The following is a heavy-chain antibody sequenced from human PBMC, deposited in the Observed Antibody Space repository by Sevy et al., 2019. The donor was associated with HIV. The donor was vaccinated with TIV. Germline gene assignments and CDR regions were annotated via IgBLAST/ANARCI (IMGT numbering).Heavy chain of an antibody. CDR3: ARDPDGSYYFDY. D-gene: IGHD1-26*01. CDR1: GFTFGTFA. Sequence: GGPLSLSCAASGFTFGTFAMPWVRQAPGKGLEWVAFLSYDGRNKYNEDSVKGRFTISRDNSKNTLYLQMNSLRAEDTAVYYCARDPDGSYYFDYWGQGTLVTVSS. CDR2: LSYDGRNK. J-gene: IGHJ4*02. V-gene: IGHV3-30*04.